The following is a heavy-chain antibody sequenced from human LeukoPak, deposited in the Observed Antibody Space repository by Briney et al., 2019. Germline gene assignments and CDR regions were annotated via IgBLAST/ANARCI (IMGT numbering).Heavy chain of an antibody. Sequence: GGSLRLSCAASGFSFSSYWMSWVRQAPGKGLEWVANIRQDGSDKYYADSVKGRFTISRDNSKNTLYLQMNSLRAEDTAVYYCARVGKILGSSWYDGGDYWGQGTLVTVSS. CDR3: ARVGKILGSSWYDGGDY. V-gene: IGHV3-7*01. CDR1: GFSFSSYW. J-gene: IGHJ4*02. D-gene: IGHD6-13*01. CDR2: IRQDGSDK.